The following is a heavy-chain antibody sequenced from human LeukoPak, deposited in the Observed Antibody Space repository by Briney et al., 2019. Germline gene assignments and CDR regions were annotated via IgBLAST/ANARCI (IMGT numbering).Heavy chain of an antibody. CDR1: GFPFSSYA. CDR3: ARAYYSDSSGFDY. V-gene: IGHV3-30*04. D-gene: IGHD3-22*01. Sequence: GGSLKLSFAASGFPFSSYAMDWGRPAPGKGGGWVALISYDGSNKYYADSVKGRFTISRDNSTNTLYLQMNSLRAEDTAVYYCARAYYSDSSGFDYWGQGTLVTVSS. CDR2: ISYDGSNK. J-gene: IGHJ4*02.